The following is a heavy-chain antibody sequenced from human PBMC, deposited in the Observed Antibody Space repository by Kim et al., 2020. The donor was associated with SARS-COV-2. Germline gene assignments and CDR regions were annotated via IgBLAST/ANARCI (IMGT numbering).Heavy chain of an antibody. D-gene: IGHD3-22*01. V-gene: IGHV1-24*01. J-gene: IGHJ4*02. CDR3: ACSSGYYYPLTPFDY. Sequence: QKFQGRVTMTEETSTDTAYMELSSLRSEDTAVYYCACSSGYYYPLTPFDYWGQGTLVTVSS.